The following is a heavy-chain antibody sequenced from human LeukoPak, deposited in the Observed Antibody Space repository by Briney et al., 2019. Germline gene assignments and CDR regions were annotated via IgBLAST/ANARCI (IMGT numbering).Heavy chain of an antibody. D-gene: IGHD5/OR15-5a*01. CDR2: INPSGGST. CDR3: ARAVYRDNDY. CDR1: GYTFTSYY. V-gene: IGHV1-46*01. Sequence: ASVTVSFKASGYTFTSYYMHWVRQAPGQGLDWMGIINPSGGSTSYAQKCQGRVTMNRDTSTSTVYMELSSLRSEDTAVYYCARAVYRDNDYWGQGTLVTVSS. J-gene: IGHJ4*02.